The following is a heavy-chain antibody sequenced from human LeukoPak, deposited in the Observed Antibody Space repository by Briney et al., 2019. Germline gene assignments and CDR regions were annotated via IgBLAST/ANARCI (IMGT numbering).Heavy chain of an antibody. CDR3: ARPRGCGSARCNNFDC. D-gene: IGHD2-2*01. Sequence: GGSLRLSCVVSGFDFSGFSMSWVRQAPGKGLEWVAIMEEHGSEIFYVDSAKGRFIISRDNARNSLYLQMNNLRAEDTAVYYCARPRGCGSARCNNFDCWGQGTLVTVSS. V-gene: IGHV3-7*01. CDR1: GFDFSGFS. J-gene: IGHJ4*02. CDR2: MEEHGSEI.